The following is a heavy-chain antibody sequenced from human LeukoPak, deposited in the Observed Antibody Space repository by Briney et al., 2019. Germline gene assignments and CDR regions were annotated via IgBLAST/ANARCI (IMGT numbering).Heavy chain of an antibody. V-gene: IGHV1-69*13. Sequence: ASVKVSCKASGGTFSSYAISWVRQAPGQGLEWMGGIIPIFGTANYAQKFQGRVTITADESTSTAYMELSSLRSEDTAVYYCARGGDGDYEGEYFDYWGQGTLVTVPS. CDR2: IIPIFGTA. CDR3: ARGGDGDYEGEYFDY. J-gene: IGHJ4*02. CDR1: GGTFSSYA. D-gene: IGHD4-17*01.